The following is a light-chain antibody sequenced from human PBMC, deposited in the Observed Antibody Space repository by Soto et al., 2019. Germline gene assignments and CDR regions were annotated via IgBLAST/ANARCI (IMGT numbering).Light chain of an antibody. CDR2: GAS. J-gene: IGKJ3*01. CDR3: QHIHNLPPFT. CDR1: QDIRTS. V-gene: IGKV1-33*01. Sequence: DIQMTQSPSSLSASVGARVSITCQASQDIRTSLSWFQQKPGRAPKLLIYGASYLETGVASRFRGSGAGTDFTVTISRLQPEDIATYYCQHIHNLPPFTFGPGTRVDVK.